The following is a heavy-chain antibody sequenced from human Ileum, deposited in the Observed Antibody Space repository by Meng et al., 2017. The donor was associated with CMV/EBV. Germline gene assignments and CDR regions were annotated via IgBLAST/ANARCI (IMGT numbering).Heavy chain of an antibody. CDR3: GRERWGLGDY. V-gene: IGHV3-74*01. CDR1: GFSFNTFN. CDR2: VRNDGGGI. D-gene: IGHD2-21*02. Sequence: GESLKISCAASGFSFNTFNMNWVRQAPGKGLMWVSRVRNDGGGITYPDSVKGRFTISRDNDKNTLYLQMNSLRVDDTAVYYCGRERWGLGDYWGQGTVVTVSS. J-gene: IGHJ4*02.